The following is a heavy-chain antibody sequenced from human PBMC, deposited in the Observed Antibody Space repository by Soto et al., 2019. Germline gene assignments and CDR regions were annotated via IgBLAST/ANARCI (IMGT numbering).Heavy chain of an antibody. CDR3: ARVAYGDSHYYYGMDV. CDR2: IIPIFGTA. J-gene: IGHJ6*02. V-gene: IGHV1-69*13. Sequence: GASVKVSCKASGGTLSSYAISWVRQAPGQGLEWMGGIIPIFGTANYAQKFQGRVTITADESTSTAYMELSSLRSEDTAVYYCARVAYGDSHYYYGMDVWGQGTTVTVSS. D-gene: IGHD4-17*01. CDR1: GGTLSSYA.